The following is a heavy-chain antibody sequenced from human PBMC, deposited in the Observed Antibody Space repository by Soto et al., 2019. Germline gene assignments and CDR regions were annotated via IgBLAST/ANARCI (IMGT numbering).Heavy chain of an antibody. CDR2: IYYSGST. D-gene: IGHD4-17*01. CDR3: ARSVNDYGDFFFDY. CDR1: GGSISSGGYY. V-gene: IGHV4-31*03. J-gene: IGHJ4*02. Sequence: PSETLSLTCTVSGGSISSGGYYWSWIRQHPGKGLEWIGYIYYSGSTYYTPSLKSRVTISVDPSKNQFSLKLSSVTAADTAVYYCARSVNDYGDFFFDYWGQGTLVTVSS.